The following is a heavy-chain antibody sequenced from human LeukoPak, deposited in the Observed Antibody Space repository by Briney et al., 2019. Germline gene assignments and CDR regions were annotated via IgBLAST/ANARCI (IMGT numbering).Heavy chain of an antibody. CDR1: GDSINNYY. J-gene: IGHJ3*02. CDR2: IHTSGST. CDR3: AGYEVASNWAQAFDI. V-gene: IGHV4-59*01. D-gene: IGHD3-3*01. Sequence: SETLSLTCTVSGDSINNYYWNWIRQPPGKGLEWIGFIHTSGSTNYNPSLKSRVTISIDTSKSQFSLKLSSVTAADTAVYYCAGYEVASNWAQAFDIWGQGTMVTVSS.